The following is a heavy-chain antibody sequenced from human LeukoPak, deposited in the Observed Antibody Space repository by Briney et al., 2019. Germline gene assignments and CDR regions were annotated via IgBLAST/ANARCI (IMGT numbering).Heavy chain of an antibody. D-gene: IGHD3-10*01. CDR1: GFTFSTSG. CDR3: AKDLHYYASGSYHA. Sequence: GGSLRLSCAASGFTFSTSGMHWVRQAPGKGLEWVASIWHDGNNKYYADSVKGRFTISRDNSKNTMYLQMNSLRAEDTAVFYCAKDLHYYASGSYHAWGQGTLVTVSS. J-gene: IGHJ5*02. V-gene: IGHV3-30*02. CDR2: IWHDGNNK.